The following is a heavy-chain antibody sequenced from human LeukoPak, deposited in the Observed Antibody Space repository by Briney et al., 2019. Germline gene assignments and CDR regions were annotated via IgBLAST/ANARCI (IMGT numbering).Heavy chain of an antibody. D-gene: IGHD2-15*01. CDR3: AKGHQCSGGSCYPLYYYYYMDV. Sequence: GGSLRLSCAASGFTFSSYGMHWVRQAPGKGLEWVAVIWYDGSNKYYADSAKGRFTISRDNSKNTLYLQMNSLRAEDTAVYYCAKGHQCSGGSCYPLYYYYYMDVWGKGTTVTVSS. CDR2: IWYDGSNK. V-gene: IGHV3-33*06. CDR1: GFTFSSYG. J-gene: IGHJ6*03.